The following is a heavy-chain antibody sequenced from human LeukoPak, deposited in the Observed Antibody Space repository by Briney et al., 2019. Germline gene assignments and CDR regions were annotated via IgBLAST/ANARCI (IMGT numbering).Heavy chain of an antibody. V-gene: IGHV4-59*01. CDR1: GGPISSYY. CDR2: IYYSGST. Sequence: TSETLSLTCTVSGGPISSYYWSWIRQPPGKGLEWIGYIYYSGSTNYNPSLKSRVTISVDTSKNQFSLKLSSVTAADTAVYYCARESGDGYNDAFDIWGQGTMVTVSS. CDR3: ARESGDGYNDAFDI. D-gene: IGHD5-24*01. J-gene: IGHJ3*02.